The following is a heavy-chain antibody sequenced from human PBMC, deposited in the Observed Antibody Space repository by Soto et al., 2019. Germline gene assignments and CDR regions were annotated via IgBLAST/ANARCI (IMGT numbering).Heavy chain of an antibody. Sequence: GGSLRLSCAASGFTFSSYSMNWVRQAPGKGLEWVSSISSSSSYIYYADSVKGRFTISRDNAKNSLYLQMNSLRAEDTAVYYCARDSMCSGGSCYSKVPWLDPWGQGTLVTVSS. D-gene: IGHD2-15*01. CDR1: GFTFSSYS. CDR3: ARDSMCSGGSCYSKVPWLDP. J-gene: IGHJ5*02. CDR2: ISSSSSYI. V-gene: IGHV3-21*01.